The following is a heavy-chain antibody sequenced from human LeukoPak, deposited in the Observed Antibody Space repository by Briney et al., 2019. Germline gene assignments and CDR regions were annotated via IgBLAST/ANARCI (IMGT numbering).Heavy chain of an antibody. Sequence: PGRSLRLSCAASGFTFDDYAMHWVRQAPGKGLEWVSGISWNSGSIGYADSVKGRFTISRDNAKNSLYPQMNSLRAEDTALYYCAKDHIAAAGAYYYYGMDVWGQGTTVTVSS. CDR3: AKDHIAAAGAYYYYGMDV. CDR2: ISWNSGSI. J-gene: IGHJ6*02. V-gene: IGHV3-9*01. CDR1: GFTFDDYA. D-gene: IGHD6-13*01.